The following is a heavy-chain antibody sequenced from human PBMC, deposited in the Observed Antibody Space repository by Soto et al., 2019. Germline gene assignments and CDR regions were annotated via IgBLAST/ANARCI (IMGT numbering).Heavy chain of an antibody. V-gene: IGHV2-26*01. D-gene: IGHD6-19*01. CDR3: ARRHLAVAVSPWFDP. CDR1: GLSITDSEMG. Sequence: QVTLKESGPVPVKPTEPLTLRCTVSGLSITDSEMGVSWIRQPPGQPLEWLAHIDSSGEKSYRTFLKSRLAISKDTSKSQIVLTMTNMDPADTATYYCARRHLAVAVSPWFDPWGQGIPVTVSS. J-gene: IGHJ5*02. CDR2: IDSSGEK.